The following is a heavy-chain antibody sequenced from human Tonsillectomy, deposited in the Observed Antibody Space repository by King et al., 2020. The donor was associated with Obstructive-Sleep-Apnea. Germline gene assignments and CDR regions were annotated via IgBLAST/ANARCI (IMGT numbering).Heavy chain of an antibody. Sequence: VQLVESGGGLVQPGGSLRLSCAASGFTFSSYWMSWVRQAPGKGLEWVANIKQDGSEKYYVDSVKGRFTISRDNAKNSLYLQMNSLRAEDTAVYYCARDYPVYGDSFWFDPWGQGTLVTVSS. CDR1: GFTFSSYW. CDR3: ARDYPVYGDSFWFDP. D-gene: IGHD4-17*01. J-gene: IGHJ5*02. CDR2: IKQDGSEK. V-gene: IGHV3-7*03.